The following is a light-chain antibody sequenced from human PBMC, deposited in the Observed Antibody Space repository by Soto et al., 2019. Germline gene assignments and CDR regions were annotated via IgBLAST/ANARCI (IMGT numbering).Light chain of an antibody. Sequence: DIVMTQSPLSLPVTPGDPASISCRSSQSLLHSNGYNYLDWYLQKPGQSPQLPIYLGSNRASGVPDRFSGSGSGTDCTLKISRVEAVDVGVYYCMQALQTPSITVGQGTRLEIK. CDR3: MQALQTPSIT. J-gene: IGKJ5*01. CDR1: QSLLHSNGYNY. CDR2: LGS. V-gene: IGKV2-28*01.